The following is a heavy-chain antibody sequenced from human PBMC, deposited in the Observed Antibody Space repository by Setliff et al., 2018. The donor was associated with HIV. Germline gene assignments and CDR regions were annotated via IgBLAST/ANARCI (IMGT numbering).Heavy chain of an antibody. J-gene: IGHJ4*02. V-gene: IGHV3-30*01. CDR1: EFIFSRYA. CDR3: ARDRNCGNGCYSSADH. Sequence: GGSLRLSCAASEFIFSRYAIYWVRQAPGKGLEWVAVMSGDANSQYYADSVRGRFTISRDNSKNTVYLQMNSLTTEDTAVYYCARDRNCGNGCYSSADHWGLGTLVTVS. CDR2: MSGDANSQ. D-gene: IGHD2-21*01.